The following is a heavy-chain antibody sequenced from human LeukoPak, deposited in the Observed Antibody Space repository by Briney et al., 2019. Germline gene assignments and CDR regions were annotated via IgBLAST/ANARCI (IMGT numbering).Heavy chain of an antibody. Sequence: GGSLRLSCAASGFTVSSDYMSWVRQAPGKGLEWVSVIYSGGSTYYADSVKGRFTISRDNSKNTLYLQMNSLRAEDTAVYYCARVIDYGDYPYGFDYWGQGTLVTVSS. CDR2: IYSGGST. D-gene: IGHD4-17*01. CDR3: ARVIDYGDYPYGFDY. J-gene: IGHJ4*02. V-gene: IGHV3-53*01. CDR1: GFTVSSDY.